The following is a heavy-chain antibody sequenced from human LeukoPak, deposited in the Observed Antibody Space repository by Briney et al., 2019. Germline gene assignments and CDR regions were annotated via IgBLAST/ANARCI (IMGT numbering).Heavy chain of an antibody. J-gene: IGHJ5*02. Sequence: SETLSLTCSVSGVSIFSYYWNWIRQPPGKGLEWIGYIYYSGSTNYNPSLKSRVTLSVDTSKNQFSLKLTSVTAADTAIYYCARDSRSRKSYGLDAWGRGTLVTVSS. CDR2: IYYSGST. CDR1: GVSIFSYY. D-gene: IGHD5-18*01. CDR3: ARDSRSRKSYGLDA. V-gene: IGHV4-59*01.